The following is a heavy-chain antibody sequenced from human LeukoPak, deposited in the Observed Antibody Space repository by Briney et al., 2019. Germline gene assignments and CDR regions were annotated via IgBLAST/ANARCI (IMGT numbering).Heavy chain of an antibody. J-gene: IGHJ4*02. CDR1: GGSISSYY. V-gene: IGHV4-59*08. Sequence: SETLSLTSPVSGGSISSYYWSRVRQPPGKGLEWIGYIYYSGSTNYNPSLKSRVTISVDTSKNQFSLKLSSVTAADTAVYYCARSITMVRGDPAIFDYWGQGTLVTVSS. D-gene: IGHD3-10*01. CDR3: ARSITMVRGDPAIFDY. CDR2: IYYSGST.